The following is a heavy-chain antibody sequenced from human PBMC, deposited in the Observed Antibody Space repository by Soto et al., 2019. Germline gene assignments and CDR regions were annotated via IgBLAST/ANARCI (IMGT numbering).Heavy chain of an antibody. Sequence: PGGSLRLSCAASGFTFSSYGIHWVRQAPGKGLEWVALITYDGGNKYYADSVKGRFTISRDNAKNTLYLQMNSLRAEDTAVYYCASGGSSLNFDSWGQGTLVTVSS. CDR2: ITYDGGNK. V-gene: IGHV3-30*03. CDR1: GFTFSSYG. D-gene: IGHD6-6*01. CDR3: ASGGSSLNFDS. J-gene: IGHJ4*02.